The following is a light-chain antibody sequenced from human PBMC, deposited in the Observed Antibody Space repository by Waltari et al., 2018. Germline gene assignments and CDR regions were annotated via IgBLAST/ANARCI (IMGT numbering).Light chain of an antibody. CDR2: KDS. Sequence: SYELTQPPSVSVSPGQTARITCSGDALPKQYAYWYQQKPGQAPVLVIYKDSERPSGIHERFSGSSSGTTVTLTISGVQAEDEADYYCQSADNSGTSNYVFGTGTKVTVL. CDR1: ALPKQY. CDR3: QSADNSGTSNYV. V-gene: IGLV3-25*03. J-gene: IGLJ1*01.